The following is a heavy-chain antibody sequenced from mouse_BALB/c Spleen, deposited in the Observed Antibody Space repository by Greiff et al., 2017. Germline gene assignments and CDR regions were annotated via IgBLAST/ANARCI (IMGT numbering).Heavy chain of an antibody. J-gene: IGHJ2*01. Sequence: VQLQQSGAELARPGASVKLSCKASGYTFTSYWMQWVKQRPGQGLEWIGAIYPGDGDTRYTQKFKGKATLTADKSSSTAYMQLSSLASEDSAVYYCARDGSSGIYFDYWGQGTTLTVSS. CDR3: ARDGSSGIYFDY. CDR2: IYPGDGDT. D-gene: IGHD3-1*01. CDR1: GYTFTSYW. V-gene: IGHV1-87*01.